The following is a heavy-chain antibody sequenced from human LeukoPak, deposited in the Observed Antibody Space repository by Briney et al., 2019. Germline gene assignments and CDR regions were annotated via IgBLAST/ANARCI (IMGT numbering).Heavy chain of an antibody. CDR3: ARRAGEYSHPYDY. J-gene: IGHJ4*02. CDR2: TYSGGNT. D-gene: IGHD4-17*01. Sequence: GGSLRLSCTVSGFTVSSNSMSWVRQAPGKGLEWVSFTYSGGNTHYSDSVKGRFTISRDNSKNTLYLQMNSLRADDTAVYYCARRAGEYSHPYDYWGQGTLVTVSS. V-gene: IGHV3-53*01. CDR1: GFTVSSNS.